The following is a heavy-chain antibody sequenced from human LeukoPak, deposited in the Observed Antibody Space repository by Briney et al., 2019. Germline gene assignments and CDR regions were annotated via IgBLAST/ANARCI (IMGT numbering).Heavy chain of an antibody. CDR3: AKDGGGYCSSTSCRTFDP. J-gene: IGHJ5*02. CDR2: ISGSGGST. Sequence: GGSLRLSCAASGFTFSSYAMSWVRQAPGKGLEWVSAISGSGGSTYYADSVKGRFTISRDNAKNTLYLQMNSLRAEDTAVYYCAKDGGGYCSSTSCRTFDPWGQGTLVTVSS. V-gene: IGHV3-23*01. D-gene: IGHD2-2*01. CDR1: GFTFSSYA.